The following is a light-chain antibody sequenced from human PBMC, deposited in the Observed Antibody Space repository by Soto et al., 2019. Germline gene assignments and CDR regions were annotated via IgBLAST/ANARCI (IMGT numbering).Light chain of an antibody. CDR2: DAS. V-gene: IGKV3-11*01. J-gene: IGKJ5*01. CDR3: QQRSNWPPVIT. CDR1: QSFSGY. Sequence: PGERVTLSCRASQSFSGYLAWYQQKPGQAPRLLIYDASKRATGIPARFSGRGSGTEFTLTISSLEPEDFAVYYCQQRSNWPPVITFGQGTRLEIK.